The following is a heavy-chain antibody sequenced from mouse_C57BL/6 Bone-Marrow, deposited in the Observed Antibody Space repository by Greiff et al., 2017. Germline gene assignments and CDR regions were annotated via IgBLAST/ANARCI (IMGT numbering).Heavy chain of an antibody. CDR2: INPYNGGT. V-gene: IGHV1-19*01. D-gene: IGHD2-2*01. J-gene: IGHJ3*01. CDR3: AGSGVNGYGWFAY. CDR1: GYTFTDYY. Sequence: VQLQQSGPVLVKPGASVKMSCKASGYTFTDYYMNWVKQSHGKSLEWIGVINPYNGGTSYNQKFKGKATLTVDKSSSTAYMELNSLTSEDSAVXYCAGSGVNGYGWFAYWGQGTLVTVSA.